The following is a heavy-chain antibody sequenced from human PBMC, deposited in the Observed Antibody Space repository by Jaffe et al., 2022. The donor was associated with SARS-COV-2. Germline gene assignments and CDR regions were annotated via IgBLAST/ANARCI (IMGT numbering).Heavy chain of an antibody. CDR3: ARVHSYAYNYFDP. Sequence: QVQLQESGPGLVKPSETLSLTCTVSGGSISTYYWTWIRQPPGKGLEWIGYIYNTGSTNYNPSLKSRVTISVDTSKNQLSLKLNSVTAADTAVYYCARVHSYAYNYFDPWGQGTLVTVSS. CDR2: IYNTGST. CDR1: GGSISTYY. D-gene: IGHD3-16*01. V-gene: IGHV4-59*01. J-gene: IGHJ5*02.